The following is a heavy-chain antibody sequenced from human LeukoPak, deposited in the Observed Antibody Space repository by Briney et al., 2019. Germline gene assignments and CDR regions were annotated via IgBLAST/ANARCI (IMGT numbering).Heavy chain of an antibody. J-gene: IGHJ3*02. CDR1: GFTFSSYS. CDR3: ARDEDAFDI. Sequence: GGSLRLSCAASGFTFSSYSMNWVRQAPGKGLEWVSYISSSSSTIYYADSVKGRFTISRDNAKNSLNLQMNSLRDEDTAVYYCARDEDAFDIWGQGTMVTVSS. V-gene: IGHV3-48*02. CDR2: ISSSSSTI.